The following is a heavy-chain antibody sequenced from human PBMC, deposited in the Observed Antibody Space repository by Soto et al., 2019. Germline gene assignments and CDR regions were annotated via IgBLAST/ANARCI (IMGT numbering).Heavy chain of an antibody. J-gene: IGHJ6*02. CDR3: ANDYGEEYYYYGMDV. CDR1: GYTFTTYG. CDR2: INTHNGNT. V-gene: IGHV1-18*01. Sequence: GASVKVSCKASGYTFTTYGISWVRQAPGQGLEWLGWINTHNGNTNYAQNLQGRVIMTADTSTSTAYMELRSLRSDDTAVYYCANDYGEEYYYYGMDVWGQGTTVTVSS. D-gene: IGHD4-17*01.